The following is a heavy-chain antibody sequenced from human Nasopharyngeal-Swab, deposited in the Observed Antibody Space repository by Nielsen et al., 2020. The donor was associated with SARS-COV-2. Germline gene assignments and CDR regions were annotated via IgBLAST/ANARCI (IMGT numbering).Heavy chain of an antibody. CDR2: IKQSGSEQ. D-gene: IGHD2-2*01. CDR3: ARYCSTTSCPRGFDY. J-gene: IGHJ4*02. Sequence: GGSLRLSCAASGFTFSSYWMSWVRQAPGKGLEWLAHIKQSGSEQYYVDSVKGRFTISRDNAKNSLFLQMNSLRAEDTAVYYCARYCSTTSCPRGFDYWGQGTLDTVSS. CDR1: GFTFSSYW. V-gene: IGHV3-7*01.